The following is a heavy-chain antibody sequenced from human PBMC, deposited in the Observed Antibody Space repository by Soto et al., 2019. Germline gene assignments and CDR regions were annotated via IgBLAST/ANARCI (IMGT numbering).Heavy chain of an antibody. CDR2: ISRGGSSI. Sequence: EPQLVESGGGLVQPGGSLRLSCAASGFTFSFYTMNWVRQTPGKGLEWLAYISRGGSSIYYADSVKGRFTVSRDNANNSLSLQLNSLRRADTAVYYCVREGGDLRVSGVFDYWGQGTLVTVSS. V-gene: IGHV3-48*01. J-gene: IGHJ4*02. D-gene: IGHD3-16*01. CDR1: GFTFSFYT. CDR3: VREGGDLRVSGVFDY.